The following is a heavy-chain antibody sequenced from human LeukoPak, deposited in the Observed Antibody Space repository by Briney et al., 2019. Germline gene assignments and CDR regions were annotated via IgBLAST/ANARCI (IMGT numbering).Heavy chain of an antibody. V-gene: IGHV3-43D*03. D-gene: IGHD3-22*01. J-gene: IGHJ3*02. CDR3: ASRPRITMIVAVARDDAFDI. CDR2: ISWDGGST. CDR1: GFTFDDYA. Sequence: GGSLRLSCAASGFTFDDYAMHWVRQAPGKGLEWVSLISWDGGSTYYADSVKGRFTISRDNSKNTLYLQMNSLRAEDTAVYYCASRPRITMIVAVARDDAFDIWGQGTMVTVSS.